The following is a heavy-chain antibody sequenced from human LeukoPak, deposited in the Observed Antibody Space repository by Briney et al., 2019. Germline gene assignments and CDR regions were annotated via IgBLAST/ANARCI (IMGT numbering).Heavy chain of an antibody. D-gene: IGHD1-1*01. CDR2: ISSGSSPI. CDR3: ARDCRLNCARQPGFDS. Sequence: SGGSLRLSCAASGFTISSYAMNWVRQAPGKGLEWVSYISSGSSPINYADSVKGRFTISRDNAKNSLYLQMNSLRDEDTAVYYCARDCRLNCARQPGFDSWGQGTLVTVSS. J-gene: IGHJ5*01. V-gene: IGHV3-48*02. CDR1: GFTISSYA.